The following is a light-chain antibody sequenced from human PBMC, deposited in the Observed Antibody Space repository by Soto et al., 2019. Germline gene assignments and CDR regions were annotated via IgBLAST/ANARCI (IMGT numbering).Light chain of an antibody. Sequence: EIVMTQSPATLSVSPGERATLSCRASQSVNSKLARYQQKPGQAPRLLIHDASTRATGIPVRFSGSGSGTEFTLTISSLQSEDFAVYYCQQYNNWPLGFGGGTKVDIK. CDR2: DAS. CDR1: QSVNSK. J-gene: IGKJ4*01. V-gene: IGKV3-15*01. CDR3: QQYNNWPLG.